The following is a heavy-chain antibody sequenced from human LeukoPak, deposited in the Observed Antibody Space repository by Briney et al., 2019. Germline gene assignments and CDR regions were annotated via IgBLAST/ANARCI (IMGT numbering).Heavy chain of an antibody. V-gene: IGHV4-39*01. J-gene: IGHJ4*02. CDR3: ARHVGGYSSMYYFDY. CDR2: IYYSGST. Sequence: PSETLSLTCIVSGGSISSSSYYWGWIRQPPGKGLEWIGSIYYSGSTYYSPSLKSRVAISVDTSKNQFSLKLSSVTAADTAVYYCARHVGGYSSMYYFDYWGQGTLVTVSS. CDR1: GGSISSSSYY. D-gene: IGHD5-18*01.